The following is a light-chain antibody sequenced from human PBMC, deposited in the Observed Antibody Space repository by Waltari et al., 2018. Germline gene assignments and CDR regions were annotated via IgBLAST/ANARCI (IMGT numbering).Light chain of an antibody. J-gene: IGKJ2*01. CDR3: QQYNTYSS. V-gene: IGKV1-5*03. Sequence: DIQMTQSPSSLSASVGDRVTITCRASQSISNWLAWYQQQPGKAPILLIYKASILKSGVPSRCSGSGSGTQFTLTISSLQPGDFATYYCQQYNTYSSFGQGTKLEIK. CDR2: KAS. CDR1: QSISNW.